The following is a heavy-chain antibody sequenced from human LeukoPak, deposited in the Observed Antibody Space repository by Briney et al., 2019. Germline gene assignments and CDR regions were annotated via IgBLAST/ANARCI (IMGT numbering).Heavy chain of an antibody. CDR1: GYTLTELS. CDR2: FDPEDGET. CDR3: ASNSIYCSGGSCYEY. V-gene: IGHV1-24*01. Sequence: ASVKVSCKVSGYTLTELSMHWVRQAPGKGLEWMGGFDPEDGETIYAQKFQGRVTITTDESTSTAYMELSSLRSEDTAVYYCASNSIYCSGGSCYEYWGQGTLVTVSS. D-gene: IGHD2-15*01. J-gene: IGHJ4*02.